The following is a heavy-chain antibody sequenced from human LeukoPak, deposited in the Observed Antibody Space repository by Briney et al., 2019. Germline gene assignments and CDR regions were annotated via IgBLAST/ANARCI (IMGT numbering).Heavy chain of an antibody. CDR3: ARVPTLTMIRGLNNWFDP. CDR1: GGSISSYY. D-gene: IGHD3-10*01. CDR2: IYYSGST. Sequence: SETLSLTCTVSGGSISSYYWSWIRQPPGKGLEWIGYIYYSGSTNYNPSLKSRVTISVDTSKNQFSLKLSSVTAADTAVYYCARVPTLTMIRGLNNWFDPWGQGTLVTVSS. J-gene: IGHJ5*02. V-gene: IGHV4-59*01.